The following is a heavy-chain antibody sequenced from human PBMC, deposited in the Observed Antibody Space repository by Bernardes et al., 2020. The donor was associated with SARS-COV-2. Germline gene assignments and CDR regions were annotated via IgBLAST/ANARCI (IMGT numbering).Heavy chain of an antibody. V-gene: IGHV3-23*01. CDR3: AKGGSAAPGTSADY. Sequence: GGSLRLSCAASGFTFSSYAMSWVRQPPGKGLEWVSAISAGSTYYADSVKGRFTISRDNGKNSLYLQMNSLRAEDTALYYCAKGGSAAPGTSADYWGQGTLVTVSS. J-gene: IGHJ4*02. CDR1: GFTFSSYA. D-gene: IGHD6-13*01. CDR2: ISAGST.